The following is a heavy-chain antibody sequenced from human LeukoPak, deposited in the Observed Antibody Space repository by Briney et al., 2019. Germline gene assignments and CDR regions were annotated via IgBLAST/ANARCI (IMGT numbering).Heavy chain of an antibody. CDR1: GFTFSNYW. J-gene: IGHJ4*02. D-gene: IGHD2-15*01. Sequence: GGSLRLSCAASGFTFSNYWMRWVRQAPGKGLEWVANIRPDGSEIYYGDSVRGRFTISRYNAKNSLYLQMNSLRAEDTAVYYFARYCSGGSCWDSWGQGTLVTVSS. CDR2: IRPDGSEI. CDR3: ARYCSGGSCWDS. V-gene: IGHV3-7*01.